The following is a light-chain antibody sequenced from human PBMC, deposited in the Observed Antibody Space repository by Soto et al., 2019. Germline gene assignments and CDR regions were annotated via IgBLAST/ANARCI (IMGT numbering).Light chain of an antibody. V-gene: IGKV3-15*01. CDR1: QSVSSN. Sequence: EIVMTQSPATLSVSPGERATFSCRSSQSVSSNLAWYQQKPGQAPRLLIYGASIRATGIPARFSGSGSGTEFTLTISSLQSEDFAVYYCQQYDKWPRTFGQGTKVDI. CDR3: QQYDKWPRT. J-gene: IGKJ1*01. CDR2: GAS.